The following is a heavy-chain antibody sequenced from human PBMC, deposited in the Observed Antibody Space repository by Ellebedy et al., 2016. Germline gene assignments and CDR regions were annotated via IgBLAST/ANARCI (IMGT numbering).Heavy chain of an antibody. CDR1: GGSFSGYY. CDR3: ARDPGWDIVGATNWFDP. D-gene: IGHD1-26*01. CDR2: INHSGST. Sequence: SETLSLTXAVYGGSFSGYYWSWIRQPPGKGLEWIGEINHSGSTNYNPSLKSRVTISVDTSKNQFSLKLSSVTAADTAVYYCARDPGWDIVGATNWFDPWGQGTLVTVSS. V-gene: IGHV4-34*01. J-gene: IGHJ5*02.